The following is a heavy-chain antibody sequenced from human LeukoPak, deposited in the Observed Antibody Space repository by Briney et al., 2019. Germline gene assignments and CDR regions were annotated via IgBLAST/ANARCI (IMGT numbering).Heavy chain of an antibody. CDR2: IIPIFGTA. D-gene: IGHD2-2*01. Sequence: ASVKVSCKASGGTFSSYAISWVRQAPGQGLEWMGGIIPIFGTANYAQKFQGRVTITADKSTSTAYMELSSLRSEDTAVYYCARDLGIVVVPAAMDYWGQGTLVTASS. CDR3: ARDLGIVVVPAAMDY. CDR1: GGTFSSYA. V-gene: IGHV1-69*06. J-gene: IGHJ4*02.